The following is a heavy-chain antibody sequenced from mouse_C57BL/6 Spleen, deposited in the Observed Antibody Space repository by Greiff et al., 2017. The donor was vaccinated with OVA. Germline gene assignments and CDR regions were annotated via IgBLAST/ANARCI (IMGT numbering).Heavy chain of an antibody. J-gene: IGHJ2*01. CDR1: GYAFTNYL. D-gene: IGHD1-1*01. Sequence: QVQLKQSGAELVRPGTSVKVSCKASGYAFTNYLIEWVKQRPGQGLEWIGVINPGSGGTNYNEKFKGKATLTADKSSSTAYMQLSSLTSEESAVYFCARSTVVEYYFDYWGQGTTLTVSS. CDR3: ARSTVVEYYFDY. V-gene: IGHV1-54*01. CDR2: INPGSGGT.